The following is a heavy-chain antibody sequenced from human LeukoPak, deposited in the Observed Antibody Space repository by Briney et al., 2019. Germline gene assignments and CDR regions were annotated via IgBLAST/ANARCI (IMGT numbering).Heavy chain of an antibody. Sequence: GGSLRLSCAASGFTVSSSYMSWVRQAPGKGLEWVSVIYAGGSTYYADSVKGRFTISRDNSKNTLYLQMNSLRAEDTAVFYCAREASDGGYYYYGMDVWGQGTTVTASS. D-gene: IGHD5-24*01. J-gene: IGHJ6*02. V-gene: IGHV3-53*01. CDR3: AREASDGGYYYYGMDV. CDR2: IYAGGST. CDR1: GFTVSSSY.